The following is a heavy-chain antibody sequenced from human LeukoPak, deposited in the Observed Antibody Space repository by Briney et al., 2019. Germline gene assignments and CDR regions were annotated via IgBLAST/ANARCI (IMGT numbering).Heavy chain of an antibody. CDR2: IKQDGSEK. CDR1: GFTFSSYW. CDR3: AKDFSPYGSGSYLDFDH. J-gene: IGHJ4*02. V-gene: IGHV3-7*01. Sequence: PGGSLRLSCAASGFTFSSYWMSWVRQAPGKGLEWVANIKQDGSEKYYVDSVKGRFTISRDNSKNTLYLQMNSLRAEDTAVYYCAKDFSPYGSGSYLDFDHWGQGTLVTVSS. D-gene: IGHD3-10*01.